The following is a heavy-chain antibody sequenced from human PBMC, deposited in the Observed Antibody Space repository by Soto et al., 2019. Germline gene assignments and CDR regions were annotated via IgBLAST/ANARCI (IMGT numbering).Heavy chain of an antibody. V-gene: IGHV4-30-2*01. D-gene: IGHD2-15*01. J-gene: IGHJ4*02. Sequence: PSQTLSLTCAVSGGSISSGGYSWSWIRQPPGKGLEWIGYIYHSGSTYYNPSLKSRVTISVDRSKNQFSLKLSSVTAADTAVYYCARGGGYCSGGSCQSELDYWGQGTLVTVSS. CDR2: IYHSGST. CDR3: ARGGGYCSGGSCQSELDY. CDR1: GGSISSGGYS.